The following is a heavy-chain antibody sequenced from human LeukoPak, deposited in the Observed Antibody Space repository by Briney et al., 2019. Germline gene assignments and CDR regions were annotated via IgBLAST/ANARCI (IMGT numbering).Heavy chain of an antibody. CDR1: GGSIRSGSYY. V-gene: IGHV4-61*01. D-gene: IGHD4-23*01. CDR2: LYYSGTT. J-gene: IGHJ4*02. Sequence: SETLALTCTVSGGSIRSGSYYWSWIRQPPGKGLEWVGYLYYSGTTNYNPSLKSRVTISVDTSKNQFSLNLTSVTAADTAVYYCASPYYGGNSGFDYWGQGTLVTVSS. CDR3: ASPYYGGNSGFDY.